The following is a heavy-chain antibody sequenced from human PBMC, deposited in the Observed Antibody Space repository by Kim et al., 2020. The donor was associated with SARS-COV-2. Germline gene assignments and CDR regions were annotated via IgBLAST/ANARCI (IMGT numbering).Heavy chain of an antibody. J-gene: IGHJ6*02. D-gene: IGHD1-26*01. Sequence: SETLSLTCAVYGGSFSGYYWSWIRQPPGKGLEWIGEINHSGSTNYNPSLKSRVTISVDTSKNQFSLKLSSVTAADTAVYYCARGRIVGATGYYYYYYGMDVWGQGTTVTVSS. CDR3: ARGRIVGATGYYYYYYGMDV. V-gene: IGHV4-34*01. CDR1: GGSFSGYY. CDR2: INHSGST.